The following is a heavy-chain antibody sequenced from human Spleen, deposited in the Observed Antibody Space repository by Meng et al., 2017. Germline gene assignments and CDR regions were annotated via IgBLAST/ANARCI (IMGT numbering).Heavy chain of an antibody. CDR1: GGSFRDYY. CDR3: ARGPTTMAHDFDY. CDR2: INHSGST. V-gene: IGHV4-34*01. D-gene: IGHD4-11*01. J-gene: IGHJ4*02. Sequence: VQLQLWGQGLLKPSDPLSLTCVVSGGSFRDYYWSWIRQPPGKGLEWIGEINHSGSTNYNPSLESRATISVDTSQNNLSLKLSSVTAADSAVYYCARGPTTMAHDFDYWGQGTLVTVFS.